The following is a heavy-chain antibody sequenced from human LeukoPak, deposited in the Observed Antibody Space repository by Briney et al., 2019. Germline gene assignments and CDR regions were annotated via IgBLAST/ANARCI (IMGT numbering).Heavy chain of an antibody. CDR2: FDPEDGET. J-gene: IGHJ4*02. CDR3: ATVSGSYSRFDY. Sequence: ASVKVSCKVSGYTLTELSMHWVRQAPGKGLEWMGGFDPEDGETIYAQMFQGRVTMTGDTSTDTAYMELSSLRSEDTAVYYCATVSGSYSRFDYWGQGTLVTVSS. CDR1: GYTLTELS. D-gene: IGHD1-26*01. V-gene: IGHV1-24*01.